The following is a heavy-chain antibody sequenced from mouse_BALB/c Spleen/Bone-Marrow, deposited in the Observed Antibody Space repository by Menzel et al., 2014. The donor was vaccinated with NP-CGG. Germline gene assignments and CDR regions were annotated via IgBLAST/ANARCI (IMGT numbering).Heavy chain of an antibody. J-gene: IGHJ2*01. CDR3: ARERYAGYYFDY. CDR2: INPSTGYT. CDR1: GYTFTSYW. V-gene: IGHV1-7*01. Sequence: VQVVESGAELAKPGASVKMSCKASGYTFTSYWMHWVKQRPGQGLAWIGYINPSTGYTEYNQKFKDKATLTADQSSSTAYMQLSSLTSEDSAVYYCARERYAGYYFDYWGQGTTLTGSS. D-gene: IGHD2-3*01.